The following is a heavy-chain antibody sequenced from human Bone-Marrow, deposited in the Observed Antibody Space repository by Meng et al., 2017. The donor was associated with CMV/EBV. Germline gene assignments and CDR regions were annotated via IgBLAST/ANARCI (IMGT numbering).Heavy chain of an antibody. D-gene: IGHD3-22*01. V-gene: IGHV4-4*07. CDR2: IYTSGST. CDR1: GGTISSYY. Sequence: GSLRLSCTVSGGTISSYYWSWIRQPAGKGLEWIGSIYTSGSTNYNPSLKSRVTISVDTSKNQFSLKLSSVTAADTAVYYCENYYDSSGYGIVIWGQGAMVTVSS. J-gene: IGHJ3*02. CDR3: ENYYDSSGYGIVI.